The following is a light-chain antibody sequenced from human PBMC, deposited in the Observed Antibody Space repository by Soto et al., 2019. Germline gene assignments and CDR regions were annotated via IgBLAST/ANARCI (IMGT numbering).Light chain of an antibody. Sequence: DIVMTQSPLSLSVTPGEPASISCRSSQSLLHSNGYNYLDWYLQKPGQSPQLLIYFVSNRASGVPDRFSGRGSGTDFTLKISRVEPEDVGVYYCMQALQTRTFGQGTKVEI. CDR1: QSLLHSNGYNY. J-gene: IGKJ1*01. CDR3: MQALQTRT. V-gene: IGKV2-28*01. CDR2: FVS.